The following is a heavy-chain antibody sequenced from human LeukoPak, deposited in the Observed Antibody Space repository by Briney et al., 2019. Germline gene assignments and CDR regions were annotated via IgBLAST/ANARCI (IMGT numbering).Heavy chain of an antibody. J-gene: IGHJ6*03. D-gene: IGHD1-26*01. Sequence: SVKVSCKASGDIFNSYSISWLRQAPAQGLEWMGGIIPIFGSANYAQKFQGRVTITTDQSTSTAYMELSSLSSEDTAVYYCARVGRSRGSLPNSYYYMDVWGTGTTVTVSS. CDR3: ARVGRSRGSLPNSYYYMDV. V-gene: IGHV1-69*05. CDR2: IIPIFGSA. CDR1: GDIFNSYS.